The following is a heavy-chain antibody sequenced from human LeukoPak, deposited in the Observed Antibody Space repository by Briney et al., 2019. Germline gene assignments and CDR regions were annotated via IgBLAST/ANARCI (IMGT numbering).Heavy chain of an antibody. Sequence: KPGESLKISCKGSGYIFTSYWIGWVRQMPGKGLEWMGIIYPGDSDTRYSPSFQGQVTISADKSISTAYLQWSSLKASDTAMYYCARVYCSSTSCPENWFDPWGQGTLVTVSS. J-gene: IGHJ5*02. CDR3: ARVYCSSTSCPENWFDP. V-gene: IGHV5-51*01. CDR2: IYPGDSDT. CDR1: GYIFTSYW. D-gene: IGHD2-2*01.